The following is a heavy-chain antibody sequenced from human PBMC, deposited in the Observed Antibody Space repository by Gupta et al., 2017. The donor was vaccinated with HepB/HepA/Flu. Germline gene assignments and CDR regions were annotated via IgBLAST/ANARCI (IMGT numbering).Heavy chain of an antibody. V-gene: IGHV3-23*01. Sequence: LESGGGLVQSGGSLRLSCAGSGFSGFTFGNYAMSWVRQAPGKGLEWVSFSGSGARTNYADSVKGRFTISRDNSKKMLYLQMNSLRAEDTAVYYCAKWTMAFMVTTAPPDYGMDVWGQGTTVSVYS. D-gene: IGHD4-17*01. CDR2: SGSGART. CDR1: GFSGFTFGNYA. CDR3: AKWTMAFMVTTAPPDYGMDV. J-gene: IGHJ6*02.